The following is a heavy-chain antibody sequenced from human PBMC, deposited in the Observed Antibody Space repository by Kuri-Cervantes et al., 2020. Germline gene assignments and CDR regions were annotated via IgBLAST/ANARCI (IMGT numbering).Heavy chain of an antibody. J-gene: IGHJ4*02. D-gene: IGHD3-10*01. Sequence: GGSLRLSCAGSGFTFSNAWMSWVRQAPGKGLEWVGLIRNKLDGGTTDYAAPVKGRFAISRDDSKNTLYLQMNSLKIEGTALYYCATEFHGSFNYWGQGALVTVSS. V-gene: IGHV3-15*05. CDR3: ATEFHGSFNY. CDR1: GFTFSNAW. CDR2: IRNKLDGGTT.